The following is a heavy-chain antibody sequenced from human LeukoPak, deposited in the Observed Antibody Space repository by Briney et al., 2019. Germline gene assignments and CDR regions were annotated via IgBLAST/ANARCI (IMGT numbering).Heavy chain of an antibody. CDR3: ARDRSWGQKTVADFDY. CDR1: GFTFSTYT. V-gene: IGHV3-21*01. J-gene: IGHJ4*02. D-gene: IGHD6-19*01. CDR2: IISGSSI. Sequence: GGSLRLSCAASGFTFSTYTMNWVRQAPGKGLEWVSSIISGSSIYYADSVKGRFTISRDNAKNSLYLQMNSLRAEDTAVYYCARDRSWGQKTVADFDYWGQGTLVTVSS.